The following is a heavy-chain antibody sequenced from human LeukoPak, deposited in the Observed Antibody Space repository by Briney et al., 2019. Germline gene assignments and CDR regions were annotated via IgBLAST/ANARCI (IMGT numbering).Heavy chain of an antibody. CDR2: IYYSGST. CDR3: ARLGRSLGVVVVAATDAFDI. Sequence: PSETLSLTCTVSGGSISSSSYYWGWIRQPPGKGLEWIGSIYYSGSTYYNPSLKSRVTISVDTSKNQFSLKLSSVTAADTAVYYCARLGRSLGVVVVAATDAFDIWGQGTMVTVSS. J-gene: IGHJ3*02. CDR1: GGSISSSSYY. V-gene: IGHV4-39*07. D-gene: IGHD2-15*01.